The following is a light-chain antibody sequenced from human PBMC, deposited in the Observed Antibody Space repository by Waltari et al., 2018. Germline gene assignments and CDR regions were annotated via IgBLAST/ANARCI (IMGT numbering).Light chain of an antibody. V-gene: IGLV2-14*03. CDR2: DVS. J-gene: IGLJ2*01. Sequence: QSALTQPASVSGSPGQSITISCTGTNSDIGGFDYVSWYQQNPDKVPKLLIHDVSSRPSGVSNRFAGSNAGNTAALTISGLRAEDEAHYYCSSFSRSASEVIFGGGTRVTVL. CDR1: NSDIGGFDY. CDR3: SSFSRSASEVI.